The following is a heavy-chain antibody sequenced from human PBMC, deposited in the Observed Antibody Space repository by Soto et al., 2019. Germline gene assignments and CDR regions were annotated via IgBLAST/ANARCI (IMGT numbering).Heavy chain of an antibody. J-gene: IGHJ4*02. CDR2: ISYSGST. CDR3: ARGAYGVAVLY. CDR1: GASISSGDYF. V-gene: IGHV4-30-4*01. D-gene: IGHD4-17*01. Sequence: QVQLQESGPGLVKPSQTLSLTCTVSGASISSGDYFWSWIRQPPGKGLESIGYISYSGSTYYNPSLKSRITISIDTSKNQFSLKLSSVTAADTAAYYCARGAYGVAVLYWGQGTLVTVSS.